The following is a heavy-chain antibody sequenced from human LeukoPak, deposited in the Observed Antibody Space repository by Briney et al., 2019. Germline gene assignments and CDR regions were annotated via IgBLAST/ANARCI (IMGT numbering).Heavy chain of an antibody. Sequence: TSETLSLTCTVSGGSISSYYWSWIRQPAGKGLEWIGRIYTSGSTDYNPSLKSRVTMSVDTSKNQFSLKLSSVTAADTAVYYCARSYYDFRSGYFPVWGQGTLVTVSS. V-gene: IGHV4-4*07. CDR1: GGSISSYY. J-gene: IGHJ4*02. CDR3: ARSYYDFRSGYFPV. D-gene: IGHD3-3*01. CDR2: IYTSGST.